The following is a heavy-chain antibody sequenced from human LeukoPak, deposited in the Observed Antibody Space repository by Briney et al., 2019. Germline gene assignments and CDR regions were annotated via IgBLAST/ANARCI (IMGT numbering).Heavy chain of an antibody. J-gene: IGHJ4*02. CDR2: INPYSGGT. Sequence: ASVKVSCKASGYTFTAYRMHWVQQAPGQGLEWVGWINPYSGGTNYAQKFQGRVTMTRDTSISTAYMELSSLRSDDAAVYYCASTENCDYWGQGTLVTVSS. CDR1: GYTFTAYR. V-gene: IGHV1-2*02. CDR3: ASTENCDY.